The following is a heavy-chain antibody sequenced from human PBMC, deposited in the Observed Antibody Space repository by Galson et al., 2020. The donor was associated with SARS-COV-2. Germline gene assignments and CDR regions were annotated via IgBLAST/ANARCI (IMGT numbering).Heavy chain of an antibody. CDR3: ARQKGSGLWAFDI. D-gene: IGHD3-10*01. J-gene: IGHJ3*02. CDR2: IYHGGTT. V-gene: IGHV4-38-2*01. CDR1: GYSITSGYY. Sequence: SETLSLTCAVSGYSITSGYYWGWIRQPPEKGLQWIGSIYHGGTTYYNPSLKSRVTILVDMSKNQFSLKLSSVTAADTAVYYCARQKGSGLWAFDIWGQGTLVTVSS.